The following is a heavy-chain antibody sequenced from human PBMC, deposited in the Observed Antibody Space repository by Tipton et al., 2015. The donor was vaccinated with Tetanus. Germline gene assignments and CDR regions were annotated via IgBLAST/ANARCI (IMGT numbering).Heavy chain of an antibody. V-gene: IGHV4-31*03. CDR1: GGSISSGGYY. CDR3: ARDQARGARGWNYFDY. D-gene: IGHD1-26*01. Sequence: TLSLTCTVSGGSISSGGYYWSWIRQHPGKGLEWIGDIYFSGSTYYNPSLKTRVTISVDTSKNQFSLRLKSVTAADTAVYYCARDQARGARGWNYFDYWGQGTQVTVSS. J-gene: IGHJ4*02. CDR2: IYFSGST.